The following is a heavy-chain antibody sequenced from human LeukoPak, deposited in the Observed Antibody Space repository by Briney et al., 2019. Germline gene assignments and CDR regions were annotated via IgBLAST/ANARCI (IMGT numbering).Heavy chain of an antibody. V-gene: IGHV3-9*01. J-gene: IGHJ6*02. CDR2: ISWNSGSV. Sequence: GGSLRLSCAASGFTFDDYAMHWVGQAPGKGLEWVAGISWNSGSVGYADSVKGRFTISRDNAKNSLYLQMNSLRAEDTALYYCAKDMSLYYYYGMDVWGQGTTVTVSS. CDR3: AKDMSLYYYYGMDV. CDR1: GFTFDDYA.